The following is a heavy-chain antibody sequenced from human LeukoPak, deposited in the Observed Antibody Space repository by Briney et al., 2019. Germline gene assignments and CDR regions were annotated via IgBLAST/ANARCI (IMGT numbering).Heavy chain of an antibody. V-gene: IGHV3-30*18. CDR1: GFHFSSYG. J-gene: IGHJ3*02. CDR3: AKPDSGAGYSSGWPDAFDI. Sequence: PGGSLRLSYAASGFHFSSYGMHWVRQAPGKGLELVAVISYEGSNKYYADSVKGRFTISRDNSKNTPYLQMNSLRAEDTAVYYCAKPDSGAGYSSGWPDAFDIWGQGTMVTVSS. CDR2: ISYEGSNK. D-gene: IGHD6-19*01.